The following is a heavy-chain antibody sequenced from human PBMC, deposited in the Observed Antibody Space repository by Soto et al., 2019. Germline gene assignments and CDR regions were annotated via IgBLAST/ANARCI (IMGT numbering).Heavy chain of an antibody. Sequence: EVQLVESGGGLVKPGGSLRLSCAASGFTFSNAWMSWVRQAPGKGLEWVGRIKSKTDGGTTDYAAPVKGRFTISRDDSKNALSRQINSLKTGDTAVYYCTTEVELAEVFDYGGQGPLFTVPS. J-gene: IGHJ4*02. CDR1: GFTFSNAW. D-gene: IGHD6-13*01. CDR2: IKSKTDGGTT. CDR3: TTEVELAEVFDY. V-gene: IGHV3-15*01.